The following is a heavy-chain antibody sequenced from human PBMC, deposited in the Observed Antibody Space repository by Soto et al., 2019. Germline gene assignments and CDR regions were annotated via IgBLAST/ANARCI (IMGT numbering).Heavy chain of an antibody. CDR2: ISAYNGNT. CDR3: TRGPKESSGSPRWY. V-gene: IGHV1-18*01. CDR1: GYTFTSYG. Sequence: QVQLVQSGSEVKKPGASVKVSCKAFGYTFTSYGISWVRQPPGQGLEWMGWISAYNGNTKYPQKFQGRVTMTTDTSTSTAYMELRSLTSDDTAVYFCTRGPKESSGSPRWYWGQGTLVTVSS. J-gene: IGHJ4*02. D-gene: IGHD1-26*01.